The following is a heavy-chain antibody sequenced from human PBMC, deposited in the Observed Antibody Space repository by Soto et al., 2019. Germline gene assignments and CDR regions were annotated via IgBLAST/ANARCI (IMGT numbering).Heavy chain of an antibody. D-gene: IGHD5-12*01. Sequence: EVQLVESGGGLVKPGGSLRLSCAASGFTFSSYSMNWVRQAPGKGLEWVSSISSSSSYIYYADSVKGRFTISRDNAKNSLYLQMNSLRAEDTAVYYCARDLGDGYKGLIYWGQGTLVTVSS. CDR3: ARDLGDGYKGLIY. CDR1: GFTFSSYS. CDR2: ISSSSSYI. J-gene: IGHJ4*02. V-gene: IGHV3-21*01.